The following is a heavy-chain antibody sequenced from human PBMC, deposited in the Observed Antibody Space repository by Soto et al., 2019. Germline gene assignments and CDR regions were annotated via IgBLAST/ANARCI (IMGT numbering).Heavy chain of an antibody. V-gene: IGHV1-18*01. CDR2: ISAHNGNT. D-gene: IGHD1-1*01. CDR1: VYDFTTYG. Sequence: QVHLVQSGAEVKKPGASVKVSCKGSVYDFTTYGITWVRQAPGQGRDWMAWISAHNGNTDYEQKLQGRVTVTRDTSTSTAYMELRSLRSDDTAMYYCARGRYGDYWGQGARVTVSS. CDR3: ARGRYGDY. J-gene: IGHJ4*02.